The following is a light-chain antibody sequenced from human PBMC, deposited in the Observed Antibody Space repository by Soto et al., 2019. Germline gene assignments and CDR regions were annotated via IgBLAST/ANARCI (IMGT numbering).Light chain of an antibody. CDR2: GAS. J-gene: IGKJ1*01. V-gene: IGKV3-20*01. Sequence: EIVLTQSPGTLSLSPGERATLSCRASQSISNSFLAWYQQKPGQAPRLLIYGASSRATGIPDWCSGSGSGTDFSLTISRLEPEDAAVYYWQQYGSSPRTFGQGTKVEIK. CDR3: QQYGSSPRT. CDR1: QSISNSF.